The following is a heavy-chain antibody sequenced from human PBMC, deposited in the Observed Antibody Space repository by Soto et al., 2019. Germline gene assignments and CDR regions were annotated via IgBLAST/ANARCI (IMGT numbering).Heavy chain of an antibody. D-gene: IGHD6-13*01. CDR2: ISGSGGNT. Sequence: PGGSLRLSCAASGFTFSSYTMIWVRQAPGKGLEWVSVISGSGGNTYYTDSVKGRFTISRDNSKNTLYLQMNSLRAEDTAVYYCAREPSIAAASDAFDIWGQGTMVTVS. CDR3: AREPSIAAASDAFDI. CDR1: GFTFSSYT. J-gene: IGHJ3*02. V-gene: IGHV3-23*01.